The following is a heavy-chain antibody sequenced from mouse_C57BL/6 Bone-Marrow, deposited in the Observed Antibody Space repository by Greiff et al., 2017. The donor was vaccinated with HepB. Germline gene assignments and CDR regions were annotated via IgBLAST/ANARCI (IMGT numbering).Heavy chain of an antibody. D-gene: IGHD1-1*01. CDR2: IDPANGNT. Sequence: VQLKESVAELVRPGASVKLSCTASGFNIKNTYMHWVKQRPEQGLEWIGRIDPANGNTKYAPKFQGKATITADTSSNTAYLQLSSLTSEDTAIYYCARDWDYGSSYVDYWGQGTTLTVSS. CDR1: GFNIKNTY. J-gene: IGHJ2*01. V-gene: IGHV14-3*01. CDR3: ARDWDYGSSYVDY.